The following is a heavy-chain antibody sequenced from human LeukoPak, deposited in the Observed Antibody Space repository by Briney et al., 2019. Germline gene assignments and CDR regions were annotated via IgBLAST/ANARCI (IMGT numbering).Heavy chain of an antibody. V-gene: IGHV3-7*01. Sequence: GESLRLSCAASGFTFSTYWTSWVRQAPGKGLEWVSNIKQDGSEKYYVDSVKGRFTISRDNAKNSLYLQVNSLRAEDTAVYYCARTQRRLDYWGQGTLVTVSS. CDR2: IKQDGSEK. J-gene: IGHJ4*02. D-gene: IGHD6-25*01. CDR3: ARTQRRLDY. CDR1: GFTFSTYW.